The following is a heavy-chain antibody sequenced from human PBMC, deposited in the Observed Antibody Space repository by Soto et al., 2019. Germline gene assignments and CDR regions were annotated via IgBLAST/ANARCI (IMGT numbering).Heavy chain of an antibody. CDR3: MNLYSYCSGSYYE. Sequence: EVQLLESGGGLVQPGGSLRLSCAASGFTFSTYAMSWVRQAPGKGLEWVSGMSGSGGSTYYADSVKGRFTISRDNSKNTLYLQMNSLRAEDTAVYYCMNLYSYCSGSYYEWGQGTLVTVSS. D-gene: IGHD3-10*01. V-gene: IGHV3-23*01. J-gene: IGHJ4*02. CDR2: MSGSGGST. CDR1: GFTFSTYA.